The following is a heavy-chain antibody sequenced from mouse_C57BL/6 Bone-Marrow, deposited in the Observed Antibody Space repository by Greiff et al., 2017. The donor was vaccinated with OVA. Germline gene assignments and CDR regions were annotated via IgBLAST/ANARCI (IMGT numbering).Heavy chain of an antibody. CDR1: GFSFNTYA. D-gene: IGHD2-4*01. CDR3: VRHENYDYDEYYAMDY. CDR2: IRSKSNNYAT. J-gene: IGHJ4*01. Sequence: EVHLVESGGGLVQPKGSLKLSCAASGFSFNTYAMNWVRQAPGKGLEWVARIRSKSNNYATYYADSVKDRFTISRDDSESMLYLQMNNLKTEDTAMYYCVRHENYDYDEYYAMDYWGQGTSVTVSS. V-gene: IGHV10-1*01.